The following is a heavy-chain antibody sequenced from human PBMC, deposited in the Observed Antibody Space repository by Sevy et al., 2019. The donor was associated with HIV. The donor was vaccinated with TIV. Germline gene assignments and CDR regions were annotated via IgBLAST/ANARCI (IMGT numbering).Heavy chain of an antibody. D-gene: IGHD3-22*01. J-gene: IGHJ4*02. CDR1: GFTFSSYW. CDR2: IKQDGSEK. V-gene: IGHV3-7*01. Sequence: GGSLRLSCAASGFTFSSYWMSWVRQAPGKGLEWVANIKQDGSEKYYVDSVKGRFTISRDNAKNSLYLQMNSLRSEDTAGYYCASLYYYDSSGYHWGQGTLVTVSS. CDR3: ASLYYYDSSGYH.